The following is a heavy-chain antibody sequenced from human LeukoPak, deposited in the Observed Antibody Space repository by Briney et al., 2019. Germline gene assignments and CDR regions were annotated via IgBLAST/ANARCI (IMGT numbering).Heavy chain of an antibody. CDR3: AKAVTTGRAEQH. J-gene: IGHJ4*02. D-gene: IGHD4-17*01. CDR2: ISSSSSTI. V-gene: IGHV3-48*02. Sequence: GGSLSLSCAASGFTFSSYSMNWVRQAPGKGLEWVSYISSSSSTIYYADSVKGRFTISRDNAKNSLYLQMNSLRDEDTAVYYCAKAVTTGRAEQHWGQGTLVTVSS. CDR1: GFTFSSYS.